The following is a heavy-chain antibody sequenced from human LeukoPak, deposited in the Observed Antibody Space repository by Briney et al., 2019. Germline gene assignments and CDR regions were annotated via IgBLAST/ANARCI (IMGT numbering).Heavy chain of an antibody. CDR3: SSSWYSAGSDC. CDR2: IYSGGST. D-gene: IGHD6-13*01. J-gene: IGHJ4*02. CDR1: AFTVGSNS. V-gene: IGHV3-53*01. Sequence: GRSLRPSCAASAFTVGSNSMGWVRQAPGKGLGWVSFIYSGGSTYYADSVKGRFTISRDNSKNTLYLQMNSLRAEDTAVYYCSSSWYSAGSDCWGQGTLVTVSS.